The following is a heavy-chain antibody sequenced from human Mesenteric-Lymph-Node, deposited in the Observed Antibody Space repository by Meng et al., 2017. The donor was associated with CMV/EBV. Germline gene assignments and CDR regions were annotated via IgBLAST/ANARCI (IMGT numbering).Heavy chain of an antibody. D-gene: IGHD3-3*01. J-gene: IGHJ4*02. CDR3: ARVRSDYDFWSGYYSVLWYFDY. CDR2: IYHSGST. Sequence: GSLRLSCTVSGYSISNGYYWGWIRQPPGKGLEWIGSIYHSGSTYYNPSLKSRVTISVDTSKNQFSLKLSSVTAADTAVYYCARVRSDYDFWSGYYSVLWYFDYWGQGTLVTVSS. CDR1: GYSISNGYY. V-gene: IGHV4-38-2*02.